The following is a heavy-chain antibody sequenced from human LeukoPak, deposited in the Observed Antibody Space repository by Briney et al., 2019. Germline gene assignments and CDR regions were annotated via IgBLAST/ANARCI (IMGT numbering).Heavy chain of an antibody. Sequence: PGGSLRLSRVASGFTFNAYGIHWVRQAPGKGLEWVAGISNDGSSKDYADSVKGQFTISRDNSKNTMYLQMNSLRAEDTAVYYCAKAAYCTSTSCHFSGYAQRPLDSWGQGTLVTVSS. V-gene: IGHV3-30*18. CDR2: ISNDGSSK. CDR1: GFTFNAYG. CDR3: AKAAYCTSTSCHFSGYAQRPLDS. J-gene: IGHJ4*02. D-gene: IGHD2-2*01.